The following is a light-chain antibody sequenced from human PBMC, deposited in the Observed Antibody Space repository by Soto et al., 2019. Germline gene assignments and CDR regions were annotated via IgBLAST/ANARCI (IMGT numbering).Light chain of an antibody. CDR3: QQFGRT. CDR2: GAS. Sequence: EIVLTQSPGTLSLSPGERATLSCRASQSVSSNYLAWYQQKPGQAPRLLIFGASNWATGIPDRFSGSGSGTDFTLTISRVEPEDFAVYYCQQFGRTFGQGTKVEIK. J-gene: IGKJ1*01. CDR1: QSVSSNY. V-gene: IGKV3-20*01.